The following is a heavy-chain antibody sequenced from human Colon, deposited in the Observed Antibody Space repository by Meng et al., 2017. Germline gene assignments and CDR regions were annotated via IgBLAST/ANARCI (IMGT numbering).Heavy chain of an antibody. CDR3: ARHISILGQRGFDY. V-gene: IGHV4-4*02. D-gene: IGHD3/OR15-3a*01. CDR1: GGSISSNW. J-gene: IGHJ4*02. Sequence: VQVKGAGPGLVRPSETLALTCAASGGSISSNWWSWVRQPPGKGLEWIGEFFHTGRTNYDPSLKSRVTISVDKSNNQFSLKLTSVTAADTAVYYCARHISILGQRGFDYWGQGTLVTVSS. CDR2: FFHTGRT.